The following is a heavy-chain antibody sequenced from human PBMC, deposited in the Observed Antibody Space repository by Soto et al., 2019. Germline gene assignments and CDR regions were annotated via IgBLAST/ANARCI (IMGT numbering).Heavy chain of an antibody. J-gene: IGHJ5*02. V-gene: IGHV1-69*02. D-gene: IGHD2-2*01. Sequence: QVQLVQSGAEVKKPGSSVKVSCKASGGTFSSYTISWVRQAPGQGLEWMGRIIPILGIANYAQKFQGRVTITADKSTSTAYMERSSLRSEDTAVYYCASDNQLLVAWFDPWGQGTLVTVSS. CDR1: GGTFSSYT. CDR3: ASDNQLLVAWFDP. CDR2: IIPILGIA.